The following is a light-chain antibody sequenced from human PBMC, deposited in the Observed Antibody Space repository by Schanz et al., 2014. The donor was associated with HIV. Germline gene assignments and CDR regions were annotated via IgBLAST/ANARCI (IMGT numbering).Light chain of an antibody. CDR3: QSFDSSLNGVV. CDR1: SSNIGAGYD. CDR2: GNN. V-gene: IGLV1-40*01. J-gene: IGLJ3*02. Sequence: QSLLTQPPSVSGAPGQRVTISCTGSSSNIGAGYDVHWYKQLPETAPKLLIFGNNNRPSGVPDRYSGSKSDTSASLAISGLQAEDEADYFCQSFDSSLNGVVFGGGTKVTVL.